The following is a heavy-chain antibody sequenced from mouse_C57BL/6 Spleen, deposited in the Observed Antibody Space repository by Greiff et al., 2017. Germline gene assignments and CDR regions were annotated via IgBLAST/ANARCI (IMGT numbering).Heavy chain of an antibody. CDR1: GFTFSSYT. V-gene: IGHV5-9*01. CDR2: ISGGGGNT. CDR3: AREGGSMITGGLAY. D-gene: IGHD2-4*01. J-gene: IGHJ3*01. Sequence: EVKLVESGGGLVKPGGSLKLSCAASGFTFSSYTMSWVRQTPENRLEWVATISGGGGNTYYPDSVKGRFTISRVNAKNTLYLQMSSLRSEDTALYYCAREGGSMITGGLAYWGQGTLVTVSA.